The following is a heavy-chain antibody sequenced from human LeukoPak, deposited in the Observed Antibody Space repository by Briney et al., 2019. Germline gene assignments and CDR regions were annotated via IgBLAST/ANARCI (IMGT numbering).Heavy chain of an antibody. CDR1: GGSISNSY. V-gene: IGHV4-59*08. CDR2: IHNSGTT. Sequence: PSETLSLTCTVSGGSISNSYWTWIRQPPGKGLEWIGYIHNSGTTDYNPSLKSRVTMSIDTSKNQFSLKLSSATAADTAVYYCARLNYYDSSDPDAFDIWGQGTMVTVSS. CDR3: ARLNYYDSSDPDAFDI. J-gene: IGHJ3*02. D-gene: IGHD3-22*01.